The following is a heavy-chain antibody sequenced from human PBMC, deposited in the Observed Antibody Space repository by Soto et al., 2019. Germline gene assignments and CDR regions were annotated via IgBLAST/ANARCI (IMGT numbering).Heavy chain of an antibody. J-gene: IGHJ4*02. Sequence: GGSLRLSCSASGFIFSESTIYWVRQAPGKGLEAISAVSTSGRSNYYADSVKDRFTISRDNSKNTLFLQMGSLRPEDTAIYYCVKQAHGLDGVAFDYWGQGTQVTVSS. CDR1: GFIFSEST. D-gene: IGHD2-15*01. CDR3: VKQAHGLDGVAFDY. V-gene: IGHV3-64D*06. CDR2: VSTSGRSN.